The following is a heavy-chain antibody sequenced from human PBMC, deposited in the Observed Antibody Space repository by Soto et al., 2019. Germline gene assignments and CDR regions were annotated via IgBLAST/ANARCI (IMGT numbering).Heavy chain of an antibody. CDR2: ISSSSSTI. V-gene: IGHV3-48*02. D-gene: IGHD3-22*01. CDR3: ARGWEDYYDSSGYYYHPFDY. Sequence: EVQLVESGGGLVQPGGSLRLSCAASGFTFSSYSMNWVRQAPGKGLEWVSYISSSSSTIYYADSVKGRFTISRDNAKNSLYLQMNSLRDEDTAVYYCARGWEDYYDSSGYYYHPFDYWGQGTLVTVSS. CDR1: GFTFSSYS. J-gene: IGHJ4*02.